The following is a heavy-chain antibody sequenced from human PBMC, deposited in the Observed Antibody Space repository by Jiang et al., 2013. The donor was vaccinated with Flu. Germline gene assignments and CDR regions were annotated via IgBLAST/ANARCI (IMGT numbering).Heavy chain of an antibody. V-gene: IGHV2-5*02. J-gene: IGHJ4*02. CDR2: IYWDDDE. CDR3: AHITRYCYGGRCYGGFDC. Sequence: TCTFSGFALTTTGAGXGWIRQPPGKALEWLALIYWDDDERYSPSLRSRLTITKDTSKNQVVLTVTNMDPVDTATYYCAHITRYCYGGRCYGGFDCWGQGTLVTVSS. CDR1: GFALTTTGAG. D-gene: IGHD2-15*01.